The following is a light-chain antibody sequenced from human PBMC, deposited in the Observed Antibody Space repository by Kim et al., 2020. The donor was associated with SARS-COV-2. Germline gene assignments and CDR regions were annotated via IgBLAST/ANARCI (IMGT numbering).Light chain of an antibody. J-gene: IGLJ3*02. CDR3: AAWDDSLNGWV. CDR2: SNK. CDR1: RSNIGRNT. Sequence: GQRVTLSCSGSRSNIGRNTVNWYKKLQGTAPKLLIYSNKQRPSGVPDRLSGAKSGTSASLAISGLQSEDEADYYCAAWDDSLNGWVFGGGTQLTVL. V-gene: IGLV1-44*01.